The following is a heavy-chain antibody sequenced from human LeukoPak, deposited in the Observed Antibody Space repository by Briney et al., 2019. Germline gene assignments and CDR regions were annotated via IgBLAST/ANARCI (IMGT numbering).Heavy chain of an antibody. CDR1: GGSISSGGYY. J-gene: IGHJ3*02. Sequence: PSETLSLTCTVSGGSISSGGYYWSWIRQHPGKGLEWIGYIYYSGSTYYNPSLKSRVTISVDTSKHRFSLKLSSVTAADTAVYYCARDAHKGAFDIWGQGTMVTVSS. CDR3: ARDAHKGAFDI. V-gene: IGHV4-31*03. CDR2: IYYSGST.